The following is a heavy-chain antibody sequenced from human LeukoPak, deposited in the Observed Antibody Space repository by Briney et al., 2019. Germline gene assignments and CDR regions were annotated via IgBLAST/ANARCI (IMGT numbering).Heavy chain of an antibody. CDR2: INLDGSSA. V-gene: IGHV3-74*01. CDR1: GFTFSNYW. CDR3: ASGFLPGRGVVGH. J-gene: IGHJ4*02. D-gene: IGHD3-10*01. Sequence: GGSLRLSCAASGFTFSNYWMHWVRQAPGKGLVWVSRINLDGSSATYADSVKGRFTISRDNAKNTLHLQMNSLSAEDTAVYYCASGFLPGRGVVGHWGQGTLVTVSS.